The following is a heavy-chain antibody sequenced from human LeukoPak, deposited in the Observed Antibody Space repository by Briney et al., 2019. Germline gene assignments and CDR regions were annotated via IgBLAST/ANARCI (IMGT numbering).Heavy chain of an antibody. CDR2: ISGSGGST. CDR3: ARAFTVTSDCDAFDI. Sequence: GGSLRLSCAASGFTFSSYAMSWVRQAPGKGLEWVSAISGSGGSTYYADSVKGRFTISRDNSKNTLYLQMNSLRAEDTAVYYCARAFTVTSDCDAFDIWGQGTMVTVSS. D-gene: IGHD4-17*01. CDR1: GFTFSSYA. J-gene: IGHJ3*02. V-gene: IGHV3-23*01.